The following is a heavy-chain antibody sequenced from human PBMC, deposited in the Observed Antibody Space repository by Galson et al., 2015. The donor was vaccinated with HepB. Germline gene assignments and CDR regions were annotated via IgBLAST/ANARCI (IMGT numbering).Heavy chain of an antibody. D-gene: IGHD6-19*01. Sequence: SVKVSCKASGYTFTNYDVNWVRQATGQGLEWMGWMSPKNGNTGYAQKFQGRVTMTRDTSINTAYMELSSLRSDDTAVYYCARGVEAGVDYWGQGALVTVSS. V-gene: IGHV1-8*01. CDR3: ARGVEAGVDY. J-gene: IGHJ4*02. CDR1: GYTFTNYD. CDR2: MSPKNGNT.